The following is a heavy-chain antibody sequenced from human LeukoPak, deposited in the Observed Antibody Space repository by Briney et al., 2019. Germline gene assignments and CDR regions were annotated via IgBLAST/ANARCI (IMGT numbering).Heavy chain of an antibody. CDR1: GFSLSTSGVG. V-gene: IGHV2-5*02. CDR3: AHMGIAVALDH. Sequence: SGPTLVKPTQTLTLTCTFSGFSLSTSGVGVGWIRQPPGKALEWLALIYWDDDKRYSASLKSRLTITKDTSKNQVVLTMTNMDPVDAATYYCAHMGIAVALDHWGQGTLVTVSS. D-gene: IGHD6-19*01. CDR2: IYWDDDK. J-gene: IGHJ5*02.